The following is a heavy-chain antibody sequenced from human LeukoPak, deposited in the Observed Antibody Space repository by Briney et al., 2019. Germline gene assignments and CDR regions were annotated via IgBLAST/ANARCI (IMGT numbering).Heavy chain of an antibody. CDR1: GFTFSSYE. J-gene: IGHJ4*02. D-gene: IGHD3-22*01. CDR2: ISSSGSSI. Sequence: PGGSLRLSCAASGFTFSSYEMNWVRQAPGKGLEWISYISSSGSSISYADSVKGRFTISRDNSKNTLYLQMNSLRAGDTAVYYCAKVGAMILQHYFDYWGQGTLVTVSS. CDR3: AKVGAMILQHYFDY. V-gene: IGHV3-48*03.